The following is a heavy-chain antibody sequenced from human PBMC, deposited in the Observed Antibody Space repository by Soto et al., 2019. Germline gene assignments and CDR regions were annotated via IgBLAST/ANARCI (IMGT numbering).Heavy chain of an antibody. CDR3: ARHSRLVSRTNWYFDV. D-gene: IGHD2-2*01. Sequence: EVQLVQSGAEVKQPGESLKISCKGSGYSFATYWIGWVRQMPGKGLEWMGIIFPGDSDTRYSPSFQGQVTISADKSTSTAYLQWSSLKASDSAVYYCARHSRLVSRTNWYFDVWGRGTLVTVSS. CDR2: IFPGDSDT. V-gene: IGHV5-51*01. CDR1: GYSFATYW. J-gene: IGHJ2*01.